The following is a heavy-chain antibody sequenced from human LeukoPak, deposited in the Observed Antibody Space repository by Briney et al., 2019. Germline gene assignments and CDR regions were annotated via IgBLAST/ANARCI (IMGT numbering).Heavy chain of an antibody. CDR2: FDPEDGET. CDR3: ATIVRGGLDY. Sequence: ASVKVSCKVSGYTLTELSMHWVRQAPGKGLEWMGGFDPEDGETIYAQKLQGRVTMTGDTSTDTAYMELSSLRSEDTAVYYCATIVRGGLDYWGQGTLVTVSS. CDR1: GYTLTELS. J-gene: IGHJ4*02. D-gene: IGHD3-16*01. V-gene: IGHV1-24*01.